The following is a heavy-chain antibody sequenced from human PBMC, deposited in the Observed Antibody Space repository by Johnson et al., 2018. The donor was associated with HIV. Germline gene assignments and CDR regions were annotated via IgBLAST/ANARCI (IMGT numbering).Heavy chain of an antibody. J-gene: IGHJ3*02. Sequence: VQLVESGGGLVQPGGSLRLSCAASGFTFSSHAMSWVRQAPGKGLEWVSGISGSGGSTYYADSVKGRFTLSRDNSKNRLYLQMNSLRVEDTAVYYCARAASDAFDIWGQGT. CDR1: GFTFSSHA. V-gene: IGHV3-23*04. CDR3: ARAASDAFDI. CDR2: ISGSGGST.